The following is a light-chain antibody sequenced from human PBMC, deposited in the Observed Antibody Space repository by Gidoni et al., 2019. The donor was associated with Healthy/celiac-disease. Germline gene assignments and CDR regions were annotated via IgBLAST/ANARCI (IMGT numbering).Light chain of an antibody. CDR2: GAS. J-gene: IGKJ4*01. CDR1: QRVSSN. CDR3: QQYNNWPPLT. V-gene: IGKV3-15*01. Sequence: EIVMTQSPATLSVSPGERATLSCRASQRVSSNLACYQQKPGQAPRLLISGASTRATGIPARFSGSGSGTEFTLTISSLQSEDFAVYYCQQYNNWPPLTFXGXTKVEIK.